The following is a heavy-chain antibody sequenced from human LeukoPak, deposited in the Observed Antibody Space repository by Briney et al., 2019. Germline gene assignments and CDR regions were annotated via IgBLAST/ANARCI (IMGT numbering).Heavy chain of an antibody. CDR2: INHSGST. CDR1: GGSFSGYY. V-gene: IGHV4-34*01. J-gene: IGHJ6*03. D-gene: IGHD3-22*01. Sequence: SETLSLTCAVYGGSFSGYYWSWIRQPPGKGLEWIGEINHSGSTNYNPSLKSRVTISVDTSKNQFSLKLSSVTAADTAVYYCARQGDSSGYYYYYYYMDVWGKGTTVTISS. CDR3: ARQGDSSGYYYYYYYMDV.